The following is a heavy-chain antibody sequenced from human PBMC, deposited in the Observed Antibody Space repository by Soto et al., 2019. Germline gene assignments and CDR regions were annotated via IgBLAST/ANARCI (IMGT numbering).Heavy chain of an antibody. J-gene: IGHJ6*02. Sequence: QMQLVQSGPEVKKPGTSVKVSCKASGFTFTSSAVQWVRQARGQRLEWIGWIVVGSGNTNYAQKFQERVTITRDMSTSTAYMELISLRSEDTAVYYCAAESHFYDFWSGHYGMDVWGQGTTVTVSS. D-gene: IGHD3-3*01. V-gene: IGHV1-58*01. CDR1: GFTFTSSA. CDR2: IVVGSGNT. CDR3: AAESHFYDFWSGHYGMDV.